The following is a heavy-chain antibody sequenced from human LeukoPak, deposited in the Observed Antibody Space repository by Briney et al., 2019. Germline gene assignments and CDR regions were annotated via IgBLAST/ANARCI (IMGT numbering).Heavy chain of an antibody. Sequence: SETLSLTCTVSGGSISSSSYYWGWIRQPPGKGLEWIGYIYHSGSTYYNPSLKSRVTISVDRSKNQFSLKLSSVTAADTAVYYCAREGNGYYFDYWGQGTLVTVSS. D-gene: IGHD4-23*01. CDR2: IYHSGST. V-gene: IGHV4-30-2*01. CDR1: GGSISSSSYY. CDR3: AREGNGYYFDY. J-gene: IGHJ4*02.